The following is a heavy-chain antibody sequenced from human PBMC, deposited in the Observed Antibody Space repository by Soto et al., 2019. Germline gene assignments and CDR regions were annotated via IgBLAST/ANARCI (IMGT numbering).Heavy chain of an antibody. D-gene: IGHD3-10*01. CDR3: ARQAGAGSAYDFFDY. J-gene: IGHJ4*02. CDR2: VDHRGTT. CDR1: GGSISSGGYF. Sequence: QLQLQESGPGLVKPSETLSLTCTVSGGSISSGGYFWGWIRQPPGKGMEWIGIVDHRGTTFYNPSLKIGLTISVDTTRNQFSLTLTSVIAADTAVYYCARQAGAGSAYDFFDYWGQGTLVTVSS. V-gene: IGHV4-39*01.